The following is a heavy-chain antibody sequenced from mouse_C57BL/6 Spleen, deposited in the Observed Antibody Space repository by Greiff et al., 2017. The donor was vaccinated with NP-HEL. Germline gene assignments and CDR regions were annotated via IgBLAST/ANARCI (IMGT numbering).Heavy chain of an antibody. CDR3: ARAVTGYYTGD. J-gene: IGHJ2*01. D-gene: IGHD2-3*01. CDR2: IYPGDGDT. Sequence: VQLQQSGAELVKPGASVKISCKASGYAFSSYWMNWVKQRPGKGLEWIGQIYPGDGDTNYNGKFKGKATLTADKSSSTAYMQLSSLTSEDSAVYFCARAVTGYYTGDWGQGTTLTVSS. V-gene: IGHV1-80*01. CDR1: GYAFSSYW.